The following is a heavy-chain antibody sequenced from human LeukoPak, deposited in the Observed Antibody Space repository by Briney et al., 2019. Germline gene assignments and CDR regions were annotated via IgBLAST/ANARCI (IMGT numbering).Heavy chain of an antibody. CDR1: GFTFDDYA. J-gene: IGHJ2*01. CDR2: INWNSGSI. CDR3: AKSSSPMVVVVISDPYFDL. V-gene: IGHV3-9*03. D-gene: IGHD3-22*01. Sequence: GGSLRLSCAASGFTFDDYAMHWVRQAPGKGLEWVSGINWNSGSIGYADSVKGRFTISRDNAKNSLYLQMNGLRLEDMALYYCAKSSSPMVVVVISDPYFDLWGRGTLVTVSS.